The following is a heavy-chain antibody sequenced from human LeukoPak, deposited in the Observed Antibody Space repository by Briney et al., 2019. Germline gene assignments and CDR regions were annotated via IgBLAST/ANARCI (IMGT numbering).Heavy chain of an antibody. V-gene: IGHV3-30*18. Sequence: GRSLRLSCAASGFTFSNHGMHWVRQAPGKGLECVAVISYDGSNKYYADSVKGRFTISRDNAKNTLYLQMNSLRAEDTAVYYCAKDSSSWSYYMDVWGKGTTVTVCS. D-gene: IGHD6-13*01. CDR1: GFTFSNHG. CDR2: ISYDGSNK. CDR3: AKDSSSWSYYMDV. J-gene: IGHJ6*03.